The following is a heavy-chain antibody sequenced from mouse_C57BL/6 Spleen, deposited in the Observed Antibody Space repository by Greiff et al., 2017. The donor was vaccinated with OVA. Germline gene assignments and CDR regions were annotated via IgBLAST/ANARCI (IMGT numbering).Heavy chain of an antibody. V-gene: IGHV1-54*01. Sequence: QVHVKQSGAELVRPGTSVKVSCKASGYAFTNYLIEWVKQRPGQGLEWIGVINPGSGGTNYNEKFKGKATLTADKSSSTAYMQLSSLTSEDSAVYFCARERGYGSSYYAMDYWGQGTSVTVSS. CDR3: ARERGYGSSYYAMDY. J-gene: IGHJ4*01. CDR1: GYAFTNYL. CDR2: INPGSGGT. D-gene: IGHD1-1*01.